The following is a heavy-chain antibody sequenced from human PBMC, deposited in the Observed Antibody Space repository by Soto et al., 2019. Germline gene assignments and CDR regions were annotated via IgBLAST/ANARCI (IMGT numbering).Heavy chain of an antibody. CDR1: GFTFSSYW. CDR3: ARGDGDYYDGNGYLGRH. V-gene: IGHV3-74*01. Sequence: EVQLVESGGGLVQPGGSLRLSCAASGFTFSSYWMHWVRQAPGKGLVWVSRIKSDGSGTSYADSVKGRLTISRDNAKNTVYLQMNILGAEDTAVYYCARGDGDYYDGNGYLGRHWGQGTLVTVSP. D-gene: IGHD3-22*01. CDR2: IKSDGSGT. J-gene: IGHJ4*02.